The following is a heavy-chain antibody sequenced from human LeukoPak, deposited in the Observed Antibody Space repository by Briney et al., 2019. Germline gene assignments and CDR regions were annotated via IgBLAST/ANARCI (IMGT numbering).Heavy chain of an antibody. CDR1: GFTLSNAW. CDR3: TTEYSGYDYFDY. V-gene: IGHV3-15*01. J-gene: IGHJ4*02. D-gene: IGHD5-12*01. Sequence: GGSLRLSCAASGFTLSNAWMSWVRQAPGKGLEWVGRIKSKTDGGTTDYAAPVKGRFTISRDDSKNTLYLQMNSLKTEDTAVYYCTTEYSGYDYFDYWGQGTLVTVSS. CDR2: IKSKTDGGTT.